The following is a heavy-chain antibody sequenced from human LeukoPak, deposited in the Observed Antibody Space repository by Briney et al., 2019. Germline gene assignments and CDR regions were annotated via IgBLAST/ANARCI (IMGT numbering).Heavy chain of an antibody. CDR1: GFTFSNYW. D-gene: IGHD7-27*01. J-gene: IGHJ4*02. CDR2: LKQDGSTI. Sequence: GGSLRLSCAASGFTFSNYWMSWVRQAPGKGLEWVANLKQDGSTIYYVDSVKGRFTISRDNAKNSLYLQMNSLRAEDTAVYYCAKRTGDLYYFDYWGQGTLVTVSS. CDR3: AKRTGDLYYFDY. V-gene: IGHV3-7*03.